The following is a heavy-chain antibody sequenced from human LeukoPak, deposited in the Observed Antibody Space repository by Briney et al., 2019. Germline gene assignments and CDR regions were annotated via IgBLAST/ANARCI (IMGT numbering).Heavy chain of an antibody. Sequence: SVTVSCKDSGGTFSSYAISWVRQAPGQGREWMGGIIPIFGTANYAQKFQGRVTITADESMSTAYMELSSLRSEDTAVYYCARGNWVAAEEGYFDFWGQGTLVTVSS. V-gene: IGHV1-69*13. CDR3: ARGNWVAAEEGYFDF. CDR1: GGTFSSYA. D-gene: IGHD6-19*01. CDR2: IIPIFGTA. J-gene: IGHJ4*02.